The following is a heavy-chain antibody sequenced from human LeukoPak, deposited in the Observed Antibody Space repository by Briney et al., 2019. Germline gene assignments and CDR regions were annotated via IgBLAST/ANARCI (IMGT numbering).Heavy chain of an antibody. J-gene: IGHJ4*02. Sequence: GAAVKVSCKASGYTFTSYGISWVRQAPGQGLEWMGWISAYNGNTNYAQKLQGRVTMTTDTSTSTAYMELRSLRSDDTAVYYCARDRMGYYYDSSGYYPLDYWGQGTLVTVSS. V-gene: IGHV1-18*01. CDR3: ARDRMGYYYDSSGYYPLDY. D-gene: IGHD3-22*01. CDR1: GYTFTSYG. CDR2: ISAYNGNT.